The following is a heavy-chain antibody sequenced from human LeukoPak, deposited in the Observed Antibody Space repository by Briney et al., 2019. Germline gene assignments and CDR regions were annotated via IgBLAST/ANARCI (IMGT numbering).Heavy chain of an antibody. CDR2: IWSDGSNK. D-gene: IGHD2-21*01. Sequence: WGSLRLSCAASGFTFSYYGMHWVRQVPGKGLEWLAVIWSDGSNKYYADSAKGRFTISRDNSKNTLYLEMNSLRAEDTAVYFCARARSSTFSYSDYWGQGTLVTVSS. CDR1: GFTFSYYG. J-gene: IGHJ4*02. V-gene: IGHV3-33*01. CDR3: ARARSSTFSYSDY.